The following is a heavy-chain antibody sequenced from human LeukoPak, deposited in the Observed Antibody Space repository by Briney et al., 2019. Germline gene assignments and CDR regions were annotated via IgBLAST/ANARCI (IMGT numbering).Heavy chain of an antibody. CDR3: ARQLFATIFGVVTANWFDP. CDR2: INPNSGGT. Sequence: GASVKVSCKASGYTFTGYYMHWVRQAPGQGLEWMGWINPNSGGTNYAQKFQGRVTMTRDTSISTAYMELSRLRSDDTAVYYCARQLFATIFGVVTANWFDPWGQGTLVTVSS. V-gene: IGHV1-2*02. J-gene: IGHJ5*02. D-gene: IGHD3-3*01. CDR1: GYTFTGYY.